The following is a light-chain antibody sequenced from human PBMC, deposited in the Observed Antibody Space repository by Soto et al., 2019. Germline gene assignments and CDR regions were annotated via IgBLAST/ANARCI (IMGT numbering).Light chain of an antibody. CDR2: EVS. V-gene: IGLV2-14*01. CDR1: SSDVGGYNY. Sequence: QSALTQPASVSGSPGQSITISCTGTSSDVGGYNYVSWYQQHPGKAPKLMIYEVSNRPSGVSNRFSGSKSGNTASLTISGLQAEDEADSYCSSYTSNSTRVFGGGTKLTVL. CDR3: SSYTSNSTRV. J-gene: IGLJ3*02.